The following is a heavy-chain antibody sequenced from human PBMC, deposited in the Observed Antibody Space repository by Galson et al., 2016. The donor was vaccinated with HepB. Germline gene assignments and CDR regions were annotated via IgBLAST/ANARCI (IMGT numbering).Heavy chain of an antibody. V-gene: IGHV4-34*01. Sequence: SETLSLTCAVYGGSVSGYYWSWIRQPPGKGLEWIGEINQDRTTNYNPSLKSRVTISIDTSKNQFSVNLSSVTAADTAVYYCAINFGKTQGYWGQGALVTVSS. D-gene: IGHD3-10*01. CDR1: GGSVSGYY. CDR2: INQDRTT. CDR3: AINFGKTQGY. J-gene: IGHJ4*02.